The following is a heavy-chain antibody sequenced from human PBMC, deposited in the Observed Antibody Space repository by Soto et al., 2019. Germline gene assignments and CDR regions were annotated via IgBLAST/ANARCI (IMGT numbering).Heavy chain of an antibody. CDR2: IYYSGST. J-gene: IGHJ3*02. CDR3: SRTIIGVVDASDI. D-gene: IGHD3-3*01. V-gene: IGHV4-59*01. CDR1: DGSISNYY. Sequence: PSETLALTCTVYDGSISNYYSGWIRQPPGKGLEWIGYIYYSGSTNYNPSLKSRVTIPVDTSKNQFSLKLSSVTAADTAVFFFSRTIIGVVDASDIWGQGTPVTGS.